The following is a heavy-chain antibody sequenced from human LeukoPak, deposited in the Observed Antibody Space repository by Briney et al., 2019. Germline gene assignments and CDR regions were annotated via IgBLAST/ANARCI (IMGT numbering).Heavy chain of an antibody. CDR3: ANDQGYSYGYCFDY. V-gene: IGHV3-23*01. D-gene: IGHD5-18*01. CDR2: ISGSGGST. Sequence: GGSLRLSCAASGFTFSSYAMSWVRQAPRKGLEWVSAISGSGGSTYYADSVKGRFTISRDNSKNTLYLQMNSLRAEDTAVYYCANDQGYSYGYCFDYWGQGTLVTVSS. CDR1: GFTFSSYA. J-gene: IGHJ4*02.